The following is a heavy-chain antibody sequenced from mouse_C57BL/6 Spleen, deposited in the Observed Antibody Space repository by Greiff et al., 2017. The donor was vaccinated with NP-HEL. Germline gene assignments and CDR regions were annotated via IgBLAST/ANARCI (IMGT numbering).Heavy chain of an antibody. CDR3: ARKDDYDGIAY. J-gene: IGHJ3*01. V-gene: IGHV5-15*04. Sequence: EVMLVESGGGLVQPGGSLKLSCAASGFTFSDYGMAWVRQAPRKGPEWVAFISNLAYSIYYADTVTGRLTISRENAKNTLYLEMSSLRSEDTAMYYCARKDDYDGIAYWGQGTLVTVSA. CDR2: ISNLAYSI. CDR1: GFTFSDYG. D-gene: IGHD2-4*01.